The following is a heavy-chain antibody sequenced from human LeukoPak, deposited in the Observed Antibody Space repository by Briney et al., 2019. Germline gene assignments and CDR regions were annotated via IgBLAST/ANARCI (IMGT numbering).Heavy chain of an antibody. V-gene: IGHV1-46*01. CDR3: ATSETVGTTTGRRVLDY. CDR1: VYTFTTYY. CDR2: INPSGGST. D-gene: IGHD1-26*01. Sequence: ASVSVSFKSSVYTFTTYYMHWVRQAPGQGREWMGIINPSGGSTGYAQKFQGRVTMTRDTSTSTVYMELSSLRSEDTAVYYCATSETVGTTTGRRVLDYWGQGTLVTVSS. J-gene: IGHJ4*02.